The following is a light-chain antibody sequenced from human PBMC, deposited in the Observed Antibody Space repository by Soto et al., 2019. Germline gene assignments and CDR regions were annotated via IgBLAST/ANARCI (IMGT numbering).Light chain of an antibody. CDR2: GNS. J-gene: IGLJ2*01. CDR3: QSYDSSLSRV. V-gene: IGLV1-40*01. Sequence: QSALTQPPSVSGAPGQRVTISCTGSSSNIGAGYDVHWYQQLPGTAPKLLIYGNSNRPSGVPDRFSGSKSGTSASLAISWLQAEDDDDYYCQSYDSSLSRVFGGGTKLTVL. CDR1: SSNIGAGYD.